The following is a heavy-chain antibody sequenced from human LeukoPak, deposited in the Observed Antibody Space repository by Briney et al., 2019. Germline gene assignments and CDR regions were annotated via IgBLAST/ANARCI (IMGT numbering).Heavy chain of an antibody. CDR2: ISSSGSTI. CDR3: ARVPIVGATYYYYYMDV. Sequence: GGSLRLSCAASGFTFSDYYMSWIRQAPGKGLEWVSYISSSGSTIYYADSVKGRFTISRDNAKNSLYLQMNSLRAEDTAVYYCARVPIVGATYYYYYMDVWGKGTTVTVSS. D-gene: IGHD1-26*01. J-gene: IGHJ6*03. V-gene: IGHV3-11*04. CDR1: GFTFSDYY.